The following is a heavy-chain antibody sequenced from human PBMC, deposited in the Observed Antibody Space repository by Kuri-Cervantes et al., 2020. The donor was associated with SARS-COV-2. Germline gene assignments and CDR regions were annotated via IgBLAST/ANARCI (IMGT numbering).Heavy chain of an antibody. V-gene: IGHV4-59*01. Sequence: SETLSLTCNVSGDSIRDYYWNWIRQSPGKGLEWIGYVYYSGITDYNPSLKSRVTISVHTSKNQFSLRLNSVTAADTAIYYCARSWVSVAARYDGFGNWGQGTLVTVSS. D-gene: IGHD6-19*01. CDR3: ARSWVSVAARYDGFGN. CDR2: VYYSGIT. CDR1: GDSIRDYY. J-gene: IGHJ4*02.